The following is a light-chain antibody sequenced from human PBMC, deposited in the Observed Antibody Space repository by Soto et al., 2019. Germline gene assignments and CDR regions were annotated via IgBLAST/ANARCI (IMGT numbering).Light chain of an antibody. V-gene: IGKV3-20*01. CDR2: GAS. Sequence: EIVLTQSPGTLSLSPGERATLSCRASQSVSNSYLAWYQQKPGQAPRPLISGASRRATGVPDRFSGSGSGTDFTLTISRLEPEDFAVYYCQQYGSSPWTFGQGTKVDNK. CDR3: QQYGSSPWT. CDR1: QSVSNSY. J-gene: IGKJ1*01.